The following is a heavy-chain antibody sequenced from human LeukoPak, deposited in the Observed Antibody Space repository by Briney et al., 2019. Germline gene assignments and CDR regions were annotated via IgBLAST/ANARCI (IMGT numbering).Heavy chain of an antibody. Sequence: GGSLRLSCTVSGFTVSSNSMSWVRQAPGKGLEWVSFIYSDNTHYSDSVKGRFTISRDNSKNTLYLQMNSLRAEDTAVYYCVRLGYCSSTSCYYFDYWGQGTRVTVSS. V-gene: IGHV3-53*01. CDR3: VRLGYCSSTSCYYFDY. CDR2: IYSDNT. D-gene: IGHD2-2*01. CDR1: GFTVSSNS. J-gene: IGHJ4*02.